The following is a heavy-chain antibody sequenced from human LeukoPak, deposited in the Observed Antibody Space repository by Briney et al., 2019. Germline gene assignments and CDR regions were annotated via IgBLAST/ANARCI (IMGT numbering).Heavy chain of an antibody. CDR1: GYTLTELS. CDR2: FDPEDGET. Sequence: ASVKVSFKVSGYTLTELSMHWVRQAPGKGLEWMGVFDPEDGETIYAQKFQGRVTMTEDTSTDTAYMELSSLRSEDTAVYYCATVPIVVVPEYYFDYWGQGTLVTVSS. CDR3: ATVPIVVVPEYYFDY. J-gene: IGHJ4*02. D-gene: IGHD2-2*01. V-gene: IGHV1-24*01.